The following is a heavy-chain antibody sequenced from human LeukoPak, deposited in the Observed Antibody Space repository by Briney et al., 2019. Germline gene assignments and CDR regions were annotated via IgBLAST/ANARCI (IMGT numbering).Heavy chain of an antibody. V-gene: IGHV3-30*03. D-gene: IGHD3-16*01. Sequence: TGGSLRLSCAASGFNFRGFGMHWVRQAPGKGPEWVAVIYNGGNTKYYGDSVKGRLTISRDNSKNTLYLQMDSLRPDDTAVYYCVRGDSPRGGYFEYWGQGTLVTVSS. J-gene: IGHJ4*02. CDR3: VRGDSPRGGYFEY. CDR1: GFNFRGFG. CDR2: IYNGGNTK.